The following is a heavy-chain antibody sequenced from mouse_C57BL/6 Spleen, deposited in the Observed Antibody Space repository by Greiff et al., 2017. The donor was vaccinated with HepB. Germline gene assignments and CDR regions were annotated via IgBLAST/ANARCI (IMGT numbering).Heavy chain of an antibody. CDR2: IDPEDGDT. CDR1: GFNIKDYY. Sequence: EVQLQQSGAELVRPGASVKLSCTASGFNIKDYYMHWVKQRPEQGLEWIGRIDPEDGDTEYAPKFQGKATMTADTSSNTAYLQLSSLTSEDTAVYYCTTGQLRLCPYYFDYWGQGTTLTVSS. V-gene: IGHV14-1*01. J-gene: IGHJ2*01. D-gene: IGHD3-2*02. CDR3: TTGQLRLCPYYFDY.